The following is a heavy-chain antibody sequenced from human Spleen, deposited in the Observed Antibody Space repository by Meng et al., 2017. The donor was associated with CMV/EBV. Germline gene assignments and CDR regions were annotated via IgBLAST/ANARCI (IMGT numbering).Heavy chain of an antibody. D-gene: IGHD4/OR15-4a*01. Sequence: SCKTSGYTFTGYFMHWVRQAPGQGLEWMGWLNPNSGATNYAQKFQGRVTMTGDTSISTAYMDLSGLRSDDTAVYYCAASYSNYAFNYWGQGTLVTVSS. V-gene: IGHV1-2*02. CDR3: AASYSNYAFNY. J-gene: IGHJ4*02. CDR1: GYTFTGYF. CDR2: LNPNSGAT.